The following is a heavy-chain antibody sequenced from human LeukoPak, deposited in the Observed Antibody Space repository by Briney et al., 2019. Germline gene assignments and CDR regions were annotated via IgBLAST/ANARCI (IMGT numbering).Heavy chain of an antibody. CDR3: ARDGGSGWYDY. D-gene: IGHD6-19*01. CDR2: IWYDGSNK. Sequence: GRSLRLSCAASGFTFSSYGMHWVRQAPGKGLEWVAVIWYDGSNKYYADSVKGRFTISRDNSKNTLYLQMTSLRAEDTAVYYCARDGGSGWYDYWGQGTLVTVSS. J-gene: IGHJ4*02. CDR1: GFTFSSYG. V-gene: IGHV3-33*08.